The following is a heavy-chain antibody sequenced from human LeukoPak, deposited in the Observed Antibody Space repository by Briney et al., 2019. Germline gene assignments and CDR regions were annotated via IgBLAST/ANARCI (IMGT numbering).Heavy chain of an antibody. CDR2: LYNTVNT. CDR1: GGPITSNF. J-gene: IGHJ4*02. Sequence: PSETLSLTCTVSGGPITSNFWSWIRQPPRKGLEWIGYLYNTVNTKYSPSLKSRATISGDTSKNQFSLKLNSLSAADTAVYYCARAKPDWNPPDYWGQGILVTVSS. D-gene: IGHD1-1*01. CDR3: ARAKPDWNPPDY. V-gene: IGHV4-59*08.